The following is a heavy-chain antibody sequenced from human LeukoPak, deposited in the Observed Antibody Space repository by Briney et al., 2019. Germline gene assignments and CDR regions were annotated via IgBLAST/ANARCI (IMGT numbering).Heavy chain of an antibody. CDR1: GGSISSGDYY. CDR2: IYYSGGT. Sequence: SETLSLTCTVSGGSISSGDYYWSWIRQPPGKGLEWIGYIYYSGGTNYNPSLKSRVTISVDTSKNQFSLKLSSVTAADTAVYYCARDRPDITMLDVAAFDIWGQGTMVTVSS. V-gene: IGHV4-61*08. D-gene: IGHD3-10*02. CDR3: ARDRPDITMLDVAAFDI. J-gene: IGHJ3*02.